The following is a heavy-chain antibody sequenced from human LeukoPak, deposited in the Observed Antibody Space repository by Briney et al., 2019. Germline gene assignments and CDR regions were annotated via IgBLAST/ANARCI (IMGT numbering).Heavy chain of an antibody. CDR2: INHSGST. J-gene: IGHJ3*02. Sequence: SETLSLTCAVYGGSFSGYYWSWIRQPPGKGLEWIGEINHSGSTNYNPSLKSRVTMSVDTSKNQFSLKLSSVTAADTAVYYCARAGGSTDDAFDIWGQGTMVTVSS. CDR1: GGSFSGYY. CDR3: ARAGGSTDDAFDI. V-gene: IGHV4-34*01. D-gene: IGHD1-26*01.